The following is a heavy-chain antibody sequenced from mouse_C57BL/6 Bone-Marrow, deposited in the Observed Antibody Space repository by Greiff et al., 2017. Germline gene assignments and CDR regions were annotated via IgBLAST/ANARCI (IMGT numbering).Heavy chain of an antibody. V-gene: IGHV1-9*01. CDR1: GYTFTGYW. Sequence: VNVVESGAELMKPGASVQLSCKATGYTFTGYWLEWVKQRPGHGLEWIGEILPGSGSTNYNEKFKGKATFTADTSSNTAYMQRSSLTTEDSAIYYCARGEWLPHYFDYWGQGTTLTVSS. CDR2: ILPGSGST. D-gene: IGHD2-2*01. J-gene: IGHJ2*01. CDR3: ARGEWLPHYFDY.